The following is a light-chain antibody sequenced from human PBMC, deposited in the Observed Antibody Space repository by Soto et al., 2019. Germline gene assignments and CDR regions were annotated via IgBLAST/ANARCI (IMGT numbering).Light chain of an antibody. Sequence: DIQMTQSPSSLSASVGDRITITCRASQSISRYLNWYQHKPGKAPKLLINAASSLERGVPSRFSGGGSGTDFTLNISSLQPDDFAIYYCQQNYRATPWTFGQGTKVDIK. J-gene: IGKJ1*01. CDR3: QQNYRATPWT. V-gene: IGKV1-39*01. CDR1: QSISRY. CDR2: AAS.